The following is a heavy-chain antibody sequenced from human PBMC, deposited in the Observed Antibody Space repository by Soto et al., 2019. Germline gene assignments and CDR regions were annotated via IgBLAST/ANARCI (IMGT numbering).Heavy chain of an antibody. CDR3: ARHGGTPDLYFDY. J-gene: IGHJ4*02. CDR1: GFIFGAHA. CDR2: INWIGGST. D-gene: IGHD3-16*01. Sequence: GGSLRLSCAASGFIFGAHAMSWVRQAPGKGLEWVSAINWIGGSTNYADSMKGRFTISRDNAKNPLYLQISSLRAEDTALYYCARHGGTPDLYFDYWGQGTPVTVSS. V-gene: IGHV3-20*04.